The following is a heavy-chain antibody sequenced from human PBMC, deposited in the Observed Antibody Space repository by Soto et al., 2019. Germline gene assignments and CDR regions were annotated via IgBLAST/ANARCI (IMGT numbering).Heavy chain of an antibody. CDR1: GYTFTGYY. D-gene: IGHD3-10*01. V-gene: IGHV1-2*04. J-gene: IGHJ6*02. CDR2: INPNSGGT. CDR3: ARGDTMVRGVSIYYYYYGMDV. Sequence: ASVKVSCKASGYTFTGYYMHCVRQAPGQGLEWMGWINPNSGGTNYAQKFQGWVTMTRDTSISTAYMELSRLRSDDTAVYYCARGDTMVRGVSIYYYYYGMDVWGQGTTVTVSS.